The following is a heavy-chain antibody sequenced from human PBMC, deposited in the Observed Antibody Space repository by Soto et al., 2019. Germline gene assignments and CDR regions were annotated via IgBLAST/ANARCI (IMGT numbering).Heavy chain of an antibody. D-gene: IGHD2-8*01. CDR3: ARDRSTYGGGGTGEVKENWFDP. Sequence: GESLKISCKGSGYSFTSYWIGWVRQMPGKGLEWMGIIHPGDSDTRYSPSFQGQVTISADKSISTAYLQWSSLKASDTAVYYCARDRSTYGGGGTGEVKENWFDPWGPGTLVTVSS. CDR2: IHPGDSDT. J-gene: IGHJ5*02. CDR1: GYSFTSYW. V-gene: IGHV5-51*01.